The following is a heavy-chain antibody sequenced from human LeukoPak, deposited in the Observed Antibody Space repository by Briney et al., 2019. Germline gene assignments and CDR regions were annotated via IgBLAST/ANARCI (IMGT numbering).Heavy chain of an antibody. CDR2: INPNSGGT. D-gene: IGHD5-12*01. CDR1: GYTFTGYY. V-gene: IGHV1-2*02. CDR3: ARRATAVTLWFDP. Sequence: AASVKVSCKASGYTFTGYYMHWVRQAPGQGLEWMGWINPNSGGTNYAQKFQGRVTMTRDTSISTAYMELSRLRSDDTAVYYCARRATAVTLWFDPRGQGTLVTVSS. J-gene: IGHJ5*02.